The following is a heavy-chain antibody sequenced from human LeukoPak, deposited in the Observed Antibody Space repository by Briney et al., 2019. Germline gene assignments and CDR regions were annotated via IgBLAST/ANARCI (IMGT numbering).Heavy chain of an antibody. Sequence: PGGSLRLSCAASGFTFDDYTMHWARQAPGKGLEWVSGITWNSGSIGYADSVRGRFTISRDNAKNSLYLEMNSLRAEDTALYYCAKEDHFASWGQGTLVTVSS. J-gene: IGHJ4*02. CDR1: GFTFDDYT. V-gene: IGHV3-9*01. CDR3: AKEDHFAS. CDR2: ITWNSGSI.